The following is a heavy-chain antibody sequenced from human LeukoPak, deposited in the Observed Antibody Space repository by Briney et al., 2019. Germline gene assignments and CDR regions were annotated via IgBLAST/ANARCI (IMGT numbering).Heavy chain of an antibody. CDR2: IYSGGST. CDR1: ELTVSSND. J-gene: IGHJ3*02. V-gene: IGHV3-53*01. CDR3: AREVEQYFDSSGYPRPAFDI. Sequence: PGGSLRLSCAASELTVSSNDISWVRQAPGKGLEWVSVIYSGGSTYYADSVKGRFTISRDNSKNTLYLQMNSLRAEDTAVYYCAREVEQYFDSSGYPRPAFDIWGQGTMVTVSS. D-gene: IGHD3-22*01.